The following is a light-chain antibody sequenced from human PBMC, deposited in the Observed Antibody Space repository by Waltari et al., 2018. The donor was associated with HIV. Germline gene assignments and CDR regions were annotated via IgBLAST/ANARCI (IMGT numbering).Light chain of an antibody. V-gene: IGLV1-44*01. CDR3: AAWDDSLLYV. Sequence: QYVLTQPPSASGTPGQRVTISCSGSSSHIGSNTVNWYQQTPGTAPNLLIYNNNLRPSGVPDRFSVSKAGTAASLAISGLQSEDEADYYCAAWDDSLLYVFGTGTKVTVL. CDR1: SSHIGSNT. CDR2: NNN. J-gene: IGLJ1*01.